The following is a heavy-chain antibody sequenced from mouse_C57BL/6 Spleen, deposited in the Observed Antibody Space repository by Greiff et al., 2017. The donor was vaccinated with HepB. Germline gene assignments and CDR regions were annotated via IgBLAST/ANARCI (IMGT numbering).Heavy chain of an antibody. CDR1: GYAFSSYW. D-gene: IGHD2-2*01. J-gene: IGHJ2*01. CDR3: ARGDGYDGYFDY. CDR2: IYPGDGDT. Sequence: VQLQQSGAELVKPGASVKISCKASGYAFSSYWMNWVKQRPGKGLEWIGQIYPGDGDTNYNGKFKGKATLTADKSSSTAYMQLSSLTSEDSEVYFCARGDGYDGYFDYWGQGTTLTVSS. V-gene: IGHV1-80*01.